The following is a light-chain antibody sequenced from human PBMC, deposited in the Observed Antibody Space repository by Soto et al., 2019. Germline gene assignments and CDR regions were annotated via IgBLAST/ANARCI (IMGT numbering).Light chain of an antibody. CDR2: ANG. V-gene: IGLV1-40*01. Sequence: QSVLTQPPSVSGAPGQRVTVSCTVSSSNIGARFDVHWYQQLPGTAPRLLIYANGNRPSGVPDRFSGSKSGTSASLAITGLQAEDEADYYCQSYDSSLRGYVFGTGTKVTVL. CDR1: SSNIGARFD. CDR3: QSYDSSLRGYV. J-gene: IGLJ1*01.